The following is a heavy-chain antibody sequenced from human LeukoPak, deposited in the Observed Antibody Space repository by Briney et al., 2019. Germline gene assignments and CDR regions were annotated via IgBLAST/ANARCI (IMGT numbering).Heavy chain of an antibody. Sequence: ASETLSLTCTVFGDSISDSKYFWGWIRQPPGKGLEWIGNFYSGGSTYYNPSLKSRVAISEDTSGKQFSLRLGSVTAADTAVYFCARVGSGLNLYYFDYWGQGILVTVSS. CDR2: FYSGGST. CDR3: ARVGSGLNLYYFDY. CDR1: GDSISDSKYF. V-gene: IGHV4-39*07. J-gene: IGHJ4*02. D-gene: IGHD3-3*01.